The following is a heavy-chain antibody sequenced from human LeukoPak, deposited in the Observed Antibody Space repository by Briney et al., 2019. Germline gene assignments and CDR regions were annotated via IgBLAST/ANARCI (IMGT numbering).Heavy chain of an antibody. Sequence: GGSLRLSCAASGFAFSTFDMSWVRQAPGKGLECVLVLRVRDGRTYYADAVRGRFTISRDNSKNTLYLQTNSLRVEDTAVYYCVKGAWLDYWGQGTLVTVSS. V-gene: IGHV3-23*01. CDR3: VKGAWLDY. CDR2: LRVRDGRT. J-gene: IGHJ4*02. D-gene: IGHD6-19*01. CDR1: GFAFSTFD.